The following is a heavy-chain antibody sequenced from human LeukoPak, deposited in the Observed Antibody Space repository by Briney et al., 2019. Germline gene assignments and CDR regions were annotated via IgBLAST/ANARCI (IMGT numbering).Heavy chain of an antibody. D-gene: IGHD5-18*01. J-gene: IGHJ3*02. CDR3: ARDHHSYGYMYAFDI. Sequence: ASMKVSCKASGGTFSSYAISWVRQAPGQGLEWMGGIIPIFGTANYAQKFQGRVTITADESTSTAYMELSSLRSEDTAVYYCARDHHSYGYMYAFDIWGQGTMVTVSS. V-gene: IGHV1-69*13. CDR2: IIPIFGTA. CDR1: GGTFSSYA.